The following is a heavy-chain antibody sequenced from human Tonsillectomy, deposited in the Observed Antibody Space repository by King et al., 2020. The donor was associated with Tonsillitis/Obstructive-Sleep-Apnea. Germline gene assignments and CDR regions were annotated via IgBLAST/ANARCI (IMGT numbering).Heavy chain of an antibody. Sequence: VQLQESGPGLVKPSETLSLTCTVSGGSISSYYWSWIRQPPGKGLEWIGYIYYSGSTNYNPSLKSRVTISVDTSKNQFSLKLSSVTAADTAVYYCARQSITIFTSAFDIWGQGTMVTVSS. D-gene: IGHD3-9*01. J-gene: IGHJ3*02. CDR2: IYYSGST. CDR3: ARQSITIFTSAFDI. V-gene: IGHV4-59*08. CDR1: GGSISSYY.